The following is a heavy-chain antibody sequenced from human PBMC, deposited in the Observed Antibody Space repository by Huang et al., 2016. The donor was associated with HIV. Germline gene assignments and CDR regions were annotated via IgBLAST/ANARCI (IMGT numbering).Heavy chain of an antibody. CDR3: ARQGGDCTSISCYLSWFDP. D-gene: IGHD2-2*01. CDR2: IHHGGTA. J-gene: IGHJ5*02. Sequence: QLQLQESGPGLVKPSQNLSLTRPVFGGSFSSRNYYWAWIRQTPGKGLGGIGSIHHGGTAYYNRSLKSRVSMIVDKSKNQFSLEVTSATAADSAIYYCARQGGDCTSISCYLSWFDPWGQGTLVTVSS. CDR1: GGSFSSRNYY. V-gene: IGHV4-39*01.